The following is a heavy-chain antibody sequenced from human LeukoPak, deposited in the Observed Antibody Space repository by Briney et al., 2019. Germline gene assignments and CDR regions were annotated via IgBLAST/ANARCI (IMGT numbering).Heavy chain of an antibody. CDR1: GGSFSGYY. J-gene: IGHJ4*02. CDR2: IYTSGST. CDR3: ARGSTGITDY. D-gene: IGHD1-1*01. V-gene: IGHV4-59*10. Sequence: TSETLSLTCAVYGGSFSGYYWSWIRQPAGKGLEWIGRIYTSGSTNYNPSLKSRVTMSVDTSKNQFSLKLSSVTAADTAVYYCARGSTGITDYWGQGTLVTVSS.